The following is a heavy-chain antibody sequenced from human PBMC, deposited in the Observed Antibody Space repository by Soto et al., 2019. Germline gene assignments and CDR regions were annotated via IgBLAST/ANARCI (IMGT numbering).Heavy chain of an antibody. CDR1: GFSLSTSGVG. V-gene: IGHV2-5*02. J-gene: IGHJ6*02. D-gene: IGHD3-22*01. CDR2: IYWDDDK. Sequence: ESGPTLVNPTQTLTLTCTFSGFSLSTSGVGVGWIRQPPGKALEWLALIYWDDDKRYSPSLKSRLTITKDTSKNQVVLTMTNMDPVDTVTYYCAHYYYDSSGYDAEDGMDVWGQGTTVTVS. CDR3: AHYYYDSSGYDAEDGMDV.